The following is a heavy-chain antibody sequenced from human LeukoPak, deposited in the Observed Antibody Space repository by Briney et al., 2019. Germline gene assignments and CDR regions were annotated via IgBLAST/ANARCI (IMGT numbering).Heavy chain of an antibody. J-gene: IGHJ6*03. CDR2: INPNSGGT. V-gene: IGHV1-2*02. CDR1: GYTFTSYG. D-gene: IGHD6-6*01. CDR3: ARDGQQLVQDLGRRGVYYYYYYMDV. Sequence: GASVKVSCKASGYTFTSYGISWVRQAPGQGLEWMGWINPNSGGTNYAQKFQGRVTMTRDTSISTAYMELSRLRSDDTAVYYCARDGQQLVQDLGRRGVYYYYYYMDVWGKGTTVTVSS.